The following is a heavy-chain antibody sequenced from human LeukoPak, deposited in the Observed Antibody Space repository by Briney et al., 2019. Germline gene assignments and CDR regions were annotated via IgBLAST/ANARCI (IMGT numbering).Heavy chain of an antibody. Sequence: GGSLGLSCSASGFSFITYAMTWVRQAPGKGLEWVSALSASGGTTYYADSVRGRFTTSRDNSKNTLYLQMNSLRAEDTAVYYCAKLPREYCSSASCPNWFDTWGQGILVTVSS. V-gene: IGHV3-23*01. CDR3: AKLPREYCSSASCPNWFDT. J-gene: IGHJ5*02. D-gene: IGHD2-2*01. CDR2: LSASGGTT. CDR1: GFSFITYA.